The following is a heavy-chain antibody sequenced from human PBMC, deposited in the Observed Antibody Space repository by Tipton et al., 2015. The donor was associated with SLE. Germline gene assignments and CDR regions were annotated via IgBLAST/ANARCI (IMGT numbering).Heavy chain of an antibody. CDR1: GFTFSSYG. CDR2: IWYDGSNK. J-gene: IGHJ4*02. V-gene: IGHV3-33*01. CDR3: ARDREALDY. D-gene: IGHD6-6*01. Sequence: SGFTFSSYGMHWVRQAPGKGLEWVAVIWYDGSNKYYADSVKGRFTISRDNSKNTLYLQMNSLRAEDTAVYYCARDREALDYWGQGTLVTVSS.